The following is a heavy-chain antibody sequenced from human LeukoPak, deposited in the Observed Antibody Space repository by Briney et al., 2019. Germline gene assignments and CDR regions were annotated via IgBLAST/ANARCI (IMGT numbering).Heavy chain of an antibody. CDR1: GFTVSSNY. V-gene: IGHV3-53*01. Sequence: QSGGSLRLSCAASGFTVSSNYMSWVRQAPGKGLEWVSVIYSGGSTYYADSVKGRFTISRDNSKNTLYLQMNSLRAEDTAVYYCARGDRYCSSTSCWNDAFDIWGQGTMVTVSS. J-gene: IGHJ3*02. CDR3: ARGDRYCSSTSCWNDAFDI. D-gene: IGHD2-2*01. CDR2: IYSGGST.